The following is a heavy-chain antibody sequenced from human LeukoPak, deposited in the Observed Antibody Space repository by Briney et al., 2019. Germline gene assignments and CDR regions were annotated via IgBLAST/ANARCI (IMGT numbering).Heavy chain of an antibody. Sequence: SETLSLTCTVSGGSISSYYWSWIRQPAGKGLEWIGRIYTSGSTNYSPSLKSRLNMSVDTSKNWFSLRLSSVTAADTALYYCARAPSSSSRPFDYWGQGTLVTVSS. CDR3: ARAPSSSSRPFDY. CDR1: GGSISSYY. D-gene: IGHD6-6*01. CDR2: IYTSGST. V-gene: IGHV4-4*07. J-gene: IGHJ4*02.